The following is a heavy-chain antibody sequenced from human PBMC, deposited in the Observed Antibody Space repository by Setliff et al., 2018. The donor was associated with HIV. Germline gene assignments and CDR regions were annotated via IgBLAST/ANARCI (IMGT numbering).Heavy chain of an antibody. CDR2: INWDGGST. J-gene: IGHJ4*02. Sequence: GSLRLSCAASGFKFDDHGMIWVRQAPGKGLEWVAGINWDGGSTGYGDSVKGRFTVSRDNAKNSLYLQMTDLRAEDTAIYYCAPIRDGYNYFFDHWGRGTLVTVSS. CDR1: GFKFDDHG. CDR3: APIRDGYNYFFDH. D-gene: IGHD5-12*01. V-gene: IGHV3-20*04.